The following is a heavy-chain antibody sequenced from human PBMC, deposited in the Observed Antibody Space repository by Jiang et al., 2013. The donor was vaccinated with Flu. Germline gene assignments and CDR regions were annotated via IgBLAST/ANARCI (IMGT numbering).Heavy chain of an antibody. CDR2: FDPEDGET. Sequence: KVSGYTLTELSMHWVRQAPGKGLEWMGGFDPEDGETIYAQKFQGRVTMTEDTSTDTAYMELSSLRSEDTAVYYCATELYCSSTSCYRVDWFDPWGQGTLVTVSS. D-gene: IGHD2-2*02. V-gene: IGHV1-24*01. CDR1: GYTLTELS. J-gene: IGHJ5*02. CDR3: ATELYCSSTSCYRVDWFDP.